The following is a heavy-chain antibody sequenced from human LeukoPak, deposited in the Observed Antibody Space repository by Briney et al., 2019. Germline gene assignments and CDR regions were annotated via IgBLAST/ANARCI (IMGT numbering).Heavy chain of an antibody. V-gene: IGHV3-23*01. CDR3: ATRGGIAARGY. J-gene: IGHJ4*02. Sequence: GGSLRLSCAASGFTVSSNYMSWVRQAPGKGLEWVSAISGSGGSTYYADSVKGRFTISRDNSKNTLYLQMNSLRAEDTAVYYCATRGGIAARGYWGQGTLVAVSS. CDR2: ISGSGGST. CDR1: GFTVSSNY. D-gene: IGHD6-6*01.